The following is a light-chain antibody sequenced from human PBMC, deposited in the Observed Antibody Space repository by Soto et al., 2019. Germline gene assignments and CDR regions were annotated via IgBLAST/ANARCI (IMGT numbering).Light chain of an antibody. V-gene: IGLV3-27*01. Sequence: YELTQPSSVSVSPGQTARITCSGDVLAKKYARWFQQKPGQAPVLVIYKDSERPSGIPERFSGSSSGTTVTLTISGAQVEDEADYYCYSAADNNLVFGGGTKATVL. J-gene: IGLJ2*01. CDR2: KDS. CDR1: VLAKKY. CDR3: YSAADNNLV.